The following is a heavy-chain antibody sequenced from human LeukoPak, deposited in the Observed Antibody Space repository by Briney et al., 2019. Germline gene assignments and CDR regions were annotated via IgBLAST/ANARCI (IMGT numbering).Heavy chain of an antibody. CDR3: ARSGYSYGWDYFDY. Sequence: SETLSLTCTVSGVSISSYYWSWVRQPPGKGLEWVGYIYYSGSTNYNPSLKSRVTISVDTSKNQFSLKLSSVTAADTAVYYCARSGYSYGWDYFDYWGQGTLVTVSS. CDR2: IYYSGST. V-gene: IGHV4-59*01. CDR1: GVSISSYY. D-gene: IGHD5-18*01. J-gene: IGHJ4*02.